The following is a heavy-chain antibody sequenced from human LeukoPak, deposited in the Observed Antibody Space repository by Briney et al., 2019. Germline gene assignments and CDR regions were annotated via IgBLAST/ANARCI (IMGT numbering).Heavy chain of an antibody. D-gene: IGHD2-2*01. V-gene: IGHV1-18*04. Sequence: ASVKVSCKASGYTFTSYGISWVRQAPGQGLEWMGWISAYNGNTNYAQKLQGRVTMTTDASTSTAYMELRSLRSDDTAVYYCARDKELHCSSTSCYYYCYGMDVWGKGTTVTVSS. J-gene: IGHJ6*04. CDR3: ARDKELHCSSTSCYYYCYGMDV. CDR1: GYTFTSYG. CDR2: ISAYNGNT.